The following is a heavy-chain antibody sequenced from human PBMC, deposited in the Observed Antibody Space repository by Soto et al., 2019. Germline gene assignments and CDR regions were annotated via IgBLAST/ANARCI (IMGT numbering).Heavy chain of an antibody. Sequence: QVQLQESGPGLVKPSQTLSLTCTVSGGSISSGDYYWSWIRQPPGKGLEWIGYIYYSGSTYYNPSLKNRVTISVATSKNQFSLRLSSVTAADTAMYYCDHYSSGRAFDIWGQGTMVTVSS. CDR2: IYYSGST. J-gene: IGHJ3*02. V-gene: IGHV4-30-4*01. CDR3: DHYSSGRAFDI. CDR1: GGSISSGDYY. D-gene: IGHD6-19*01.